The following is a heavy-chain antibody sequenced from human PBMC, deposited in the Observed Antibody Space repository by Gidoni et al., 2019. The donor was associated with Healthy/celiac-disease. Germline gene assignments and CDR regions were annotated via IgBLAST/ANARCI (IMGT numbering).Heavy chain of an antibody. Sequence: QVQLVPSGAEVKKPGASVTVSCKASGYTFTSYGNSWVRQAPGQGLEWMGWISAYNGNTNYAQKLQGRVTMTTDTSTSTAYMELRSLRSDDTAVYYCARDDSSRGIVVVPAAIFYWGQGTLVTVSS. CDR1: GYTFTSYG. J-gene: IGHJ4*02. V-gene: IGHV1-18*01. D-gene: IGHD2-2*01. CDR3: ARDDSSRGIVVVPAAIFY. CDR2: ISAYNGNT.